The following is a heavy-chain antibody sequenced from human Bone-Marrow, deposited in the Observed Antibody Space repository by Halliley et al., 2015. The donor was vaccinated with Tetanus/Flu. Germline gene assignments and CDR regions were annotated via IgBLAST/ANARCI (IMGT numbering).Heavy chain of an antibody. Sequence: SSKGGSTYYGDPVKGRFTISRDNSRNTLYLQMSRRRLEDTAVYYCVKDGPGYGSSWYYAFDIWGQGTMVTVSS. CDR3: VKDGPGYGSSWYYAFDI. D-gene: IGHD6-13*01. J-gene: IGHJ3*02. CDR2: SSKGGST. V-gene: IGHV3-64D*06.